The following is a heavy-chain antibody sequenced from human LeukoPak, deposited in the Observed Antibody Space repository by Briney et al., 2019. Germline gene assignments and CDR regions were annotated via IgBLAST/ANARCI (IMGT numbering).Heavy chain of an antibody. CDR3: ARHDEYGDFFDY. D-gene: IGHD4-17*01. J-gene: IGHJ4*02. Sequence: SETLSFTCTVPVGSISSYYWSWIRKPPGKGLEGIGNIYYSGSTNYNPSLKSRVTISVDTYKNQFSLKLSSVTAADTAVYYCARHDEYGDFFDYWGQGTLVTVSS. CDR2: IYYSGST. CDR1: VGSISSYY. V-gene: IGHV4-59*01.